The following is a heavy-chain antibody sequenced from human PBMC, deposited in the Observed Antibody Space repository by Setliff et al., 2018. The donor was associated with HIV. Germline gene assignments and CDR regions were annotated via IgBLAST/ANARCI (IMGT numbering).Heavy chain of an antibody. Sequence: KASETLSLTCTVSGGSISSHSWSWIRQPPGKGLEWIGYLSYTGSTNYNPSLKSRVTMSVDTSKNHFSLKLYSVAAADTAIYYCGRHRVAARPSYFDLWGQGTRVTVSS. D-gene: IGHD6-6*01. CDR1: GGSISSHS. CDR2: LSYTGST. J-gene: IGHJ4*02. CDR3: GRHRVAARPSYFDL. V-gene: IGHV4-59*08.